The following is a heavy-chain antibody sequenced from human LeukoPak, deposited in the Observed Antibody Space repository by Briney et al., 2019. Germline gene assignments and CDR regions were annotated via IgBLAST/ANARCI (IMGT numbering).Heavy chain of an antibody. CDR3: AKGQKGETYYYDSSGYSPSDY. Sequence: GGSLRLSCAASGFTFSVYSMNWVRQAPGKGLEGVSSITRSITTYYADSVKGRFTIFRDNSKNTLYLQMNSLRAEDTAVYYCAKGQKGETYYYDSSGYSPSDYWGQGTLVTVSS. J-gene: IGHJ4*02. CDR1: GFTFSVYS. CDR2: ITRSITT. V-gene: IGHV3-69-1*01. D-gene: IGHD3-22*01.